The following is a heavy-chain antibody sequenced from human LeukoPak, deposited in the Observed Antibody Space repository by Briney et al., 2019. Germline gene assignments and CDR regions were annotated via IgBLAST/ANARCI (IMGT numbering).Heavy chain of an antibody. J-gene: IGHJ4*02. V-gene: IGHV3-23*01. D-gene: IGHD2-15*01. CDR3: AKDLKGSSGGSCYRSLARAFDY. CDR1: GFTLSRFA. CDR2: FSGSGGRT. Sequence: GGSLRLSCAASGFTLSRFAMSWVRKAPGEGREGVSSFSGSGGRTYYAVSVKGRFTISRDNSKNTLYLQMNSLRAEDTAVYYCAKDLKGSSGGSCYRSLARAFDYWGQGTLVTVSS.